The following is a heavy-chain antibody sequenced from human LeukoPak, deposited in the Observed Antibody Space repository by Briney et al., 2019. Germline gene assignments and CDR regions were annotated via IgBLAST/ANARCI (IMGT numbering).Heavy chain of an antibody. CDR3: ARVAVEVTTVPGGPI. V-gene: IGHV1-69*13. CDR1: RGTFRSHA. Sequence: SVKVSCKASRGTFRSHAFSWVRQAPGQGLEWMGGIIPIFGTANYVQKFQRRVTITPDESTSTPCMELSSLRSEDTAVYYCARVAVEVTTVPGGPIWGQGTLVTVSS. D-gene: IGHD2-21*02. J-gene: IGHJ4*02. CDR2: IIPIFGTA.